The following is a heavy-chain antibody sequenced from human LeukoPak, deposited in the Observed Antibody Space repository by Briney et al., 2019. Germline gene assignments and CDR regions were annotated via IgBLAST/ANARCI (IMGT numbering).Heavy chain of an antibody. Sequence: ASVKVSCKASGYTFTSYDINWVRRATGQGLEWMGWMNPNSGNTGYAQKFQGRVTITRNTSISTAYMELSSLRSEDTAVYYCARGYYDSSGYLGDLDAFDIWGQGTMVTVSS. CDR3: ARGYYDSSGYLGDLDAFDI. CDR2: MNPNSGNT. J-gene: IGHJ3*02. V-gene: IGHV1-8*03. CDR1: GYTFTSYD. D-gene: IGHD3-22*01.